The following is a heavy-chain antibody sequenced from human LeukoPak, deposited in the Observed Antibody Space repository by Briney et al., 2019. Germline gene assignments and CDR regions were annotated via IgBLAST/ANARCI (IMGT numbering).Heavy chain of an antibody. CDR1: GGTFSSYA. Sequence: SVKVSCKASGGTFSSYAISWVRQAPGQGLEWMGGIIPIFGTANYAQKFQGRVTITADESTSTAYMELSSLRSEDTAMYYCARSAGDYGDYALYFLHWGQGTLVTVSS. J-gene: IGHJ1*01. D-gene: IGHD4-17*01. V-gene: IGHV1-69*13. CDR2: IIPIFGTA. CDR3: ARSAGDYGDYALYFLH.